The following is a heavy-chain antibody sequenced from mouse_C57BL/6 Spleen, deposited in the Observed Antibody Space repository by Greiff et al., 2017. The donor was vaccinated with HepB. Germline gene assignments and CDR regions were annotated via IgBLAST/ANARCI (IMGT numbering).Heavy chain of an antibody. V-gene: IGHV14-4*01. CDR1: GFNIKDDY. D-gene: IGHD1-1*01. CDR3: TTTVVYFDD. CDR2: IDPENGDT. Sequence: EVQLQQSGAELVRPGASVKLSCTASGFNIKDDYMHWVKQRPEQGLEWIGLIDPENGDTEYASKFQGKATITADTSSNTAYLQLSSLTSEDTAVYYCTTTVVYFDDWGQGTTLTVSS. J-gene: IGHJ2*01.